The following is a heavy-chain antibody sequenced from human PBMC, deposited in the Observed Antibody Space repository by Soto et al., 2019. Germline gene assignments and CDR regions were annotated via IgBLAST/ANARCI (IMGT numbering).Heavy chain of an antibody. D-gene: IGHD5-18*01. J-gene: IGHJ4*02. V-gene: IGHV1-46*02. CDR3: ARGDVDTTMHFDY. CDR1: GYTFYTYY. Sequence: VQLVQSGAEVKKPGASVTISCKASGYTFYTYYIHWVRQAPGQGLEWMGIINPSGGTTDYAQKFKGRVTVTRDTSASTVFMYLSGLRSADTAVYYCARGDVDTTMHFDYWGQGTLVTVSS. CDR2: INPSGGTT.